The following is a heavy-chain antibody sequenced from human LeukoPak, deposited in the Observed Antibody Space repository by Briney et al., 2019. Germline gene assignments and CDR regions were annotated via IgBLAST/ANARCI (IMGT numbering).Heavy chain of an antibody. D-gene: IGHD2-2*01. V-gene: IGHV1-2*06. CDR1: GYTFTGYY. CDR3: AREPSRSYYYMDV. Sequence: SVKVSCKASGYTFTGYYMHWVRQAPGQGLEWMGRINPNSGGTNYAQKFQGRVTMTRDTSISTAYMELSRLRSDDTAVYYCAREPSRSYYYMDVWGKGTTVTVSS. J-gene: IGHJ6*03. CDR2: INPNSGGT.